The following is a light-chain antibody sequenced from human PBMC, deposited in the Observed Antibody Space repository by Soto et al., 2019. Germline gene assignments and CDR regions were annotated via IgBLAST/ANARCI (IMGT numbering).Light chain of an antibody. CDR3: QSYDSSLSDWV. V-gene: IGLV1-40*01. Sequence: QAVVTQPPSVSGAPGQRVTISCTGSSSNIGAGYDVHWYQQLPGTAPKLLIYANSNRPSGVPDRFSGSKSGTSASLAITGLQAEDEADYYCQSYDSSLSDWVFGGGTKVTVL. J-gene: IGLJ3*02. CDR1: SSNIGAGYD. CDR2: ANS.